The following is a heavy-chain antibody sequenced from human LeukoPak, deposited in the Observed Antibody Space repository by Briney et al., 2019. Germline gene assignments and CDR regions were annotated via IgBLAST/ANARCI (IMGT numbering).Heavy chain of an antibody. V-gene: IGHV3-30*02. CDR3: ANDHGGNNGGDY. Sequence: GGSLRLSCAASGFTFSSYGMHWVRQAPGKGLEWVAFIRYDGSNKYYADSVKGRFTISRDNSKNTLYLQMNSLRAEDTAVYYCANDHGGNNGGDYWGQGTLVTVSS. CDR2: IRYDGSNK. D-gene: IGHD4-23*01. CDR1: GFTFSSYG. J-gene: IGHJ4*02.